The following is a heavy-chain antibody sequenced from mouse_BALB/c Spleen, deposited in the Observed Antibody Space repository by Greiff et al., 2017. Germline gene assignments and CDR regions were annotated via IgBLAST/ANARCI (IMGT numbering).Heavy chain of an antibody. Sequence: QVQLKQPGAELVKPGASVKLSCKASGYTFTSYWMHWVKQRPGQGLEWIGEINPSNGRTNYNEKFKSKATLTVDKSSSTAYMQLSSLTSEDSAVYYCARNWDRFAYWGQGTLVTVSA. D-gene: IGHD4-1*01. J-gene: IGHJ3*01. CDR2: INPSNGRT. CDR1: GYTFTSYW. V-gene: IGHV1S81*02. CDR3: ARNWDRFAY.